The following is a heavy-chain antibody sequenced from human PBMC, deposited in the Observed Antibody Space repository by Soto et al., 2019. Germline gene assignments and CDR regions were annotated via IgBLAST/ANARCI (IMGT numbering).Heavy chain of an antibody. D-gene: IGHD4-17*01. Sequence: PGGSLRLSCAASGFTFSSYWMSWVRQAPGKGLEWVANIKQDGSEKYYVDSVKGRFTISRDNAKNSLYLQMNSLRAEDTAVYYCARDYLGCYGDYFYSYYYYGMDVWGQGTTVTVSS. CDR3: ARDYLGCYGDYFYSYYYYGMDV. CDR1: GFTFSSYW. CDR2: IKQDGSEK. V-gene: IGHV3-7*05. J-gene: IGHJ6*02.